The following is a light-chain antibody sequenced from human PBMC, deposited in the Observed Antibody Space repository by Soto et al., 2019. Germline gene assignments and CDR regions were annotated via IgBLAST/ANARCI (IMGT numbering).Light chain of an antibody. CDR3: SSYVVTTSYV. CDR1: SSDVGGYNY. CDR2: EVS. V-gene: IGLV2-8*01. Sequence: QSALTQPPSASGSPGQSVTISCTGTSSDVGGYNYVSWYQQHPGKAPKLMIYEVSKRPSGVPDRFSGSKSGNTASLTVSGLQAEDEADYYCSSYVVTTSYVYGTGTKLTVL. J-gene: IGLJ1*01.